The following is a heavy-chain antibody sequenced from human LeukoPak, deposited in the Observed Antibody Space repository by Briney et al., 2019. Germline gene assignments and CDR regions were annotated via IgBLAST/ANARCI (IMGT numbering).Heavy chain of an antibody. CDR2: INWNGGST. D-gene: IGHD3-10*01. CDR3: ARDRTGDAVAFDI. CDR1: GFTFDDYG. Sequence: TGGSLRLSCAASGFTFDDYGMSWVRHAPGKGLEWVSGINWNGGSTGYADPVKGRFTISRDNAKNSLYLQMNSLRAEDTALYYCARDRTGDAVAFDIWAKGQWSPSLQ. J-gene: IGHJ3*02. V-gene: IGHV3-20*04.